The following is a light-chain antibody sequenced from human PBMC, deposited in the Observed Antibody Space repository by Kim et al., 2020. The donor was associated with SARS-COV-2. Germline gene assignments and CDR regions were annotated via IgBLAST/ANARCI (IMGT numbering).Light chain of an antibody. CDR1: SSNIGSHS. CDR3: AAWDGSLYGQV. CDR2: SND. V-gene: IGLV1-44*01. Sequence: QSVLTQSPSASGTPGQRVTISCSGSSSNIGSHSVNWYQQLPGTAPKLLIYSNDQRPAGVPDRFSGSKSGTSASLAISGLQSEDEADYYCAAWDGSLYGQVFGGGTKLTVL. J-gene: IGLJ3*02.